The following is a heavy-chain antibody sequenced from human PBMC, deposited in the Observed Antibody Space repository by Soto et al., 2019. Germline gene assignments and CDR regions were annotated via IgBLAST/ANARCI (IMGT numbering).Heavy chain of an antibody. CDR3: AKDSPLGFCSGGSCAYFFDY. Sequence: PGGSLRLSCAASGFVFGSYAMSWVRQAPGKGLEWVSAISGSGGSSYYADSVKGRFTISRDNSKNTLSLQMNSLRAEDTAMYYCAKDSPLGFCSGGSCAYFFDYWGQGTLVTVSS. CDR2: ISGSGGSS. D-gene: IGHD2-15*01. V-gene: IGHV3-23*01. J-gene: IGHJ4*02. CDR1: GFVFGSYA.